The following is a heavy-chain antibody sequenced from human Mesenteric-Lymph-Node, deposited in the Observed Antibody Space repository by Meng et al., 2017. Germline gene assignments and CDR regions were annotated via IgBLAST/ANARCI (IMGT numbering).Heavy chain of an antibody. J-gene: IGHJ4*02. CDR2: IIPIFGTA. D-gene: IGHD6-13*01. V-gene: IGHV1-69*13. Sequence: SVKVSCKASGGTFSSYAISWVRQAPGQGLEWMGGIIPIFGTANYAQKFQGRVTITADESTSTAYMELSSLRSEDTAVYYCASQQLGPDHFDYWGQGTLVTVSS. CDR1: GGTFSSYA. CDR3: ASQQLGPDHFDY.